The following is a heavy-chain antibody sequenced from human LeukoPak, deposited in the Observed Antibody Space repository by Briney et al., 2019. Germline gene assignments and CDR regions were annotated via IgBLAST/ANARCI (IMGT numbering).Heavy chain of an antibody. J-gene: IGHJ4*02. Sequence: PSETLSLTCAVYGGSFSGYYRSWIRQPPGKGLEWIGEINHSGSTNYNPSLKSRVTISVDTSKNQFSLKLSSVTAADTAVYCCARGTMTTVTYYFDYWGQGTLVTVSS. D-gene: IGHD4-17*01. CDR3: ARGTMTTVTYYFDY. CDR1: GGSFSGYY. CDR2: INHSGST. V-gene: IGHV4-34*01.